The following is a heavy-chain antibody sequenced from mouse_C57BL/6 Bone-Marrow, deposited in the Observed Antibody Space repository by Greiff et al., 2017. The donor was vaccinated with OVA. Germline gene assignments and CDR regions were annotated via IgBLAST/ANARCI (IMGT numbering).Heavy chain of an antibody. J-gene: IGHJ4*01. D-gene: IGHD1-1*02. Sequence: EVKLVESGGGLVKPGGSLKLSCAASGFTFSSYAMSWVRQTPEKRLEWVATISDGGSYTYYPDNVKGRFTISRDNAKNNLYLQMSHLKSEDTAMYYCARGLWSPLYAIDYWGQGTSVTVSS. V-gene: IGHV5-4*03. CDR2: ISDGGSYT. CDR3: ARGLWSPLYAIDY. CDR1: GFTFSSYA.